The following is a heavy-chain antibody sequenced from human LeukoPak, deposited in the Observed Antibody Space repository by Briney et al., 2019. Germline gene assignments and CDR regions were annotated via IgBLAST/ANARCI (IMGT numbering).Heavy chain of an antibody. J-gene: IGHJ6*03. Sequence: GGSLRLSCAASGFTFSSYWMHWVRQAPGKGLVWVSRINTDGSSTSYADSVKGRFTISRDNAKNTLYLQMNSLRAEDTAVYYCARDFYGPKDYMDVWGKGTTVTVSS. V-gene: IGHV3-74*01. CDR2: INTDGSST. CDR1: GFTFSSYW. D-gene: IGHD3-10*01. CDR3: ARDFYGPKDYMDV.